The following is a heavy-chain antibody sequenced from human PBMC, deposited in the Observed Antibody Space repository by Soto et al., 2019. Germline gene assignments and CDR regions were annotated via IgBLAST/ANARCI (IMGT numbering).Heavy chain of an antibody. CDR1: GFTFSNAW. V-gene: IGHV3-15*07. J-gene: IGHJ6*02. CDR2: IKSKTDGGTT. Sequence: GGSLRLSCAASGFTFSNAWMNWFRQAPGKGLEWVGRIKSKTDGGTTDYAAPVKGRFTISRDDSKNTLYLQMNSLKTEDTAVYYCTTVTFYYYYGMDVWGQGTTVTVSS. D-gene: IGHD3-16*01. CDR3: TTVTFYYYYGMDV.